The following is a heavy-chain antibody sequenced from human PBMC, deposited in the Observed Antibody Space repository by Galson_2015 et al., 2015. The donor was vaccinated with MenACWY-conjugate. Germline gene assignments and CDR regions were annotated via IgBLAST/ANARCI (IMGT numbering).Heavy chain of an antibody. V-gene: IGHV4-38-2*02. CDR2: IYRSGNT. J-gene: IGHJ4*02. CDR1: GYTISSGYY. CDR3: ARAYGDSYYFDH. D-gene: IGHD4-17*01. Sequence: ETLSLTCIVSGYTISSGYYWGWIRQPPGKGLEWIGSIYRSGNTYYNPSLKSRVTISIDTSNNQFSLRLTSVTAADTAMYYCARAYGDSYYFDHWGQGALVTVSS.